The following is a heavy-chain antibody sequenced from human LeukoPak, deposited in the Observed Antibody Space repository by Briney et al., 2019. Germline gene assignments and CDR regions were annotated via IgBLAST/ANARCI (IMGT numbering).Heavy chain of an antibody. J-gene: IGHJ4*02. CDR3: ARSSDSSSWDKFDY. Sequence: SETLSLTCAVYGGSFSGYYWRWIRQPPGKGLEWIGEINHSGSTNYNPSLKSRVTISVDTSKNQFSLKLSSVTAADTAVYYCARSSDSSSWDKFDYWGQGTLVTVSS. CDR1: GGSFSGYY. D-gene: IGHD6-13*01. V-gene: IGHV4-34*01. CDR2: INHSGST.